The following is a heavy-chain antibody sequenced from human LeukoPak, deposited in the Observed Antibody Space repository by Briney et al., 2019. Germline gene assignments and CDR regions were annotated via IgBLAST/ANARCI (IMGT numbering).Heavy chain of an antibody. J-gene: IGHJ4*02. D-gene: IGHD3-22*01. V-gene: IGHV4-4*02. CDR3: ARSSYDSSGYLDY. Sequence: SETLSLTCAVSGGSISSSNWWSWVRQPPGKGLEWIGEIYHSGSTNYNPSLESRVTISVDKSKNQFSLKLSSVTAADTAVYYCARSSYDSSGYLDYWGQGTLVTVSS. CDR1: GGSISSSNW. CDR2: IYHSGST.